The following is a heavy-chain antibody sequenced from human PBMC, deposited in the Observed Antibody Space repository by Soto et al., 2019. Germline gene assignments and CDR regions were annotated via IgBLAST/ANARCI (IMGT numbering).Heavy chain of an antibody. CDR2: IYHSGST. V-gene: IGHV4-4*02. J-gene: IGHJ6*02. CDR3: ARRQAGSAMVSPYYYGMDV. D-gene: IGHD5-18*01. CDR1: GGSISSTNW. Sequence: SETLSLTCAVSGGSISSTNWWSWVRQPPGKGLEWIGEIYHSGSTNYNPSLKSRVTISVDKSKNQLSMKLSSVTAADTAVYYCARRQAGSAMVSPYYYGMDVWGQGTTVTVSS.